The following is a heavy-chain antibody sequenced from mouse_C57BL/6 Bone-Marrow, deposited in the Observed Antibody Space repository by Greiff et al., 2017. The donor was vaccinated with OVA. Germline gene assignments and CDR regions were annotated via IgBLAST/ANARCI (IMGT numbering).Heavy chain of an antibody. Sequence: DVQLQESGAELVRPGASVKLSCTASGFNIKDDYMHWVKQRPEQGLEWIGWIDPENGDTEYASKFQGKATITADTSSNTAYLQLSSLTSEDTAVYYCTGLLWLRRGYWGQGTTLTVSS. V-gene: IGHV14-4*01. CDR2: IDPENGDT. CDR3: TGLLWLRRGY. J-gene: IGHJ2*01. CDR1: GFNIKDDY. D-gene: IGHD2-2*01.